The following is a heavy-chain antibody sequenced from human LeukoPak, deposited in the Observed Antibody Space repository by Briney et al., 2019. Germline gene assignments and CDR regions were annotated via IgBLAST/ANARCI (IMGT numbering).Heavy chain of an antibody. V-gene: IGHV3-23*01. D-gene: IGHD3-16*01. CDR3: AKEPYYDYVQCFDY. CDR1: GFTFSNSW. Sequence: GGSLRLSCAASGFTFSNSWMSWVRQAPGKGLEWVSGISGSGASTYHADSVKGRFTISRDNSKNTLYLQMNSLRAEDTAVYYCAKEPYYDYVQCFDYWGQGTLVTVSS. J-gene: IGHJ4*02. CDR2: ISGSGAST.